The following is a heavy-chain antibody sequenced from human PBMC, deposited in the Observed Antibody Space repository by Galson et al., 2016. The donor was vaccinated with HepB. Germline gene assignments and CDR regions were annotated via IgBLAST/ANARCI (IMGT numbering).Heavy chain of an antibody. Sequence: SLRLSCAVSGFTFGSYGMHWVRQAPGKGLEWVAIISYDGSHKDYADSVKGRFTISRDNSKKTLYLQMNSLRAEDTAVYYCAKGGGYSSSWAVNEEYYFDYWGQGTLVTVSS. CDR2: ISYDGSHK. J-gene: IGHJ4*02. CDR1: GFTFGSYG. D-gene: IGHD6-13*01. V-gene: IGHV3-30*18. CDR3: AKGGGYSSSWAVNEEYYFDY.